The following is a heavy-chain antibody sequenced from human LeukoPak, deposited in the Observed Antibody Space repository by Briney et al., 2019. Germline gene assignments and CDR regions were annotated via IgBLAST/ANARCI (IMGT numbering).Heavy chain of an antibody. D-gene: IGHD4-23*01. J-gene: IGHJ4*02. CDR3: AKGSGNSWHFDY. V-gene: IGHV3-23*01. CDR2: ISGSSGST. Sequence: PGGSLRLSCVASGFTFSSYAMSWVRQAPGKGLEWVSAISGSSGSTYYADSVKGRFTISRDNSKSTLYLQMNSLRAEDTAVYYCAKGSGNSWHFDYWGQGTLVTVSS. CDR1: GFTFSSYA.